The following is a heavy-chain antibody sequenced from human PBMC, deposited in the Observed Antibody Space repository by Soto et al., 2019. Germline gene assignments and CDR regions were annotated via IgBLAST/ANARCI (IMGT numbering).Heavy chain of an antibody. J-gene: IGHJ6*02. CDR3: ARGRSLGYCISPSCYDNYYYGIDA. Sequence: SETLSLSCTVSGGSISSGDYYWSWIRQPPGKGLEWIGYIYYSGSTYYNPSLKSRVTISVDTSKNQFSLKLSSVTAADTAVYYCARGRSLGYCISPSCYDNYYYGIDAWGQGTTVT. CDR1: GGSISSGDYY. CDR2: IYYSGST. V-gene: IGHV4-30-4*01. D-gene: IGHD2-2*01.